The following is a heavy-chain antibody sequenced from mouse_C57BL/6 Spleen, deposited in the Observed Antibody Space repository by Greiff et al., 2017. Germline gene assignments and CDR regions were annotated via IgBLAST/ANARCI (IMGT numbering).Heavy chain of an antibody. CDR1: GYTFTDYY. J-gene: IGHJ1*03. CDR2: IYPGSGNT. Sequence: QVQLQQSGAELVRPGASVKLSCKASGYTFTDYYINWVKQRPGQGLAWIARIYPGSGNTYYNEKFKGKATLTAEKSSSTAYMQLSSLPSDDSAVYFCARDGSSYWYFDVWGTGTTVTVSS. V-gene: IGHV1-76*01. CDR3: ARDGSSYWYFDV. D-gene: IGHD1-1*01.